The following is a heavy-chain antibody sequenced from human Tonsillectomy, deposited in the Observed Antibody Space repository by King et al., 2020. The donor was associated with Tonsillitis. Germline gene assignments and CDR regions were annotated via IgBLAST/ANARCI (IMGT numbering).Heavy chain of an antibody. V-gene: IGHV4-4*09. CDR1: GGSITDYH. CDR2: IPTSGST. CDR3: SGYLLGGGGKDP. Sequence: QLQESGPGLVKPSETLSLTCTVSGGSITDYHWSWIRQPPGKGLEFIGCIPTSGSTNTHPSLKSRVTISLDTSKSQFSLDLNSVTVADTAIYCCSGYLLGGGGKDPWGQGTLVTVSS. J-gene: IGHJ5*02. D-gene: IGHD3-16*01.